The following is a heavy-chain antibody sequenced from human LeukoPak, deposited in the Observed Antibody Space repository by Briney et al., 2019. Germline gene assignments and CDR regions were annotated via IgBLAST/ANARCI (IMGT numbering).Heavy chain of an antibody. CDR1: GFGFSYYW. V-gene: IGHV3-7*01. CDR3: ARAPLGYCSSTSCYDHYSYPYMDV. D-gene: IGHD2-2*01. J-gene: IGHJ6*03. Sequence: GGSLRLSCQASGFGFSYYWMNWVRQPRGKGLEWMANIKHDGSEKTYVDSVKGRFTISRDNAKKSLFLQMSSLRAEDTAVYYCARAPLGYCSSTSCYDHYSYPYMDVWGKGTTVTVYS. CDR2: IKHDGSEK.